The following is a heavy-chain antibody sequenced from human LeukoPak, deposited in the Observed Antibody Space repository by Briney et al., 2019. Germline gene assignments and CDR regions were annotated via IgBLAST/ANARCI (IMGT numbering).Heavy chain of an antibody. CDR3: ARGPQFSGPGWFDP. J-gene: IGHJ5*02. D-gene: IGHD3-10*01. CDR2: ITFSSSHI. Sequence: GGSLRLSCTASGFTFGDYAMSWVRQAPGKGLECVSSITFSSSHIYYADSVKGRFTISRDNTKDSLYLQMNSLRAEDTAIYYCARGPQFSGPGWFDPWGQGTLVTVSS. CDR1: GFTFGDYA. V-gene: IGHV3-21*01.